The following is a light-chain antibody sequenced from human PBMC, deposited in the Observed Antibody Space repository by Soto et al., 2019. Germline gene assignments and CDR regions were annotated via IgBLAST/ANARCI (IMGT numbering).Light chain of an antibody. CDR2: DAS. Sequence: EIVLTQSPATLSFSPGERATLSCRASQSVSSYLAWYQQKPGQPPRLLIYDASNRATGIPARFSGSGSGTDFTLTISSLEPEDSAVYYCQQRSNWPPLTFGGGTKVEIK. CDR3: QQRSNWPPLT. CDR1: QSVSSY. V-gene: IGKV3-11*01. J-gene: IGKJ4*01.